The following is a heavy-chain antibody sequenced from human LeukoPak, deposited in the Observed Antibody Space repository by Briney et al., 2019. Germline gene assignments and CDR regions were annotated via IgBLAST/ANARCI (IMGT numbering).Heavy chain of an antibody. CDR2: ISAYNGNT. CDR3: ARSGIAARDYYYYMDV. Sequence: ASVKVSCKASGYTFISYGITWVRQAPGQGLEWMGWISAYNGNTNYAQKLQGRVTMTTDTSTSTAYMELRSLRSDDTAVYYCARSGIAARDYYYYMDVWGKGTTVTVSS. D-gene: IGHD6-6*01. V-gene: IGHV1-18*01. CDR1: GYTFISYG. J-gene: IGHJ6*03.